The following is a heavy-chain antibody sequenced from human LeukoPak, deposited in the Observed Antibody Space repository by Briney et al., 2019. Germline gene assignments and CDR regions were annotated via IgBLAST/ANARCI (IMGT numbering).Heavy chain of an antibody. Sequence: SETLSLTCTVSGGSISSYYWSWIRQPPGKGLEWIGYIYYSGSTNYNPSLKSRVTISVDTSKNQFSLKLSSVTAADTAVYYCARAGYSGGYLWGQGTLVTVSS. D-gene: IGHD6-19*01. CDR3: ARAGYSGGYL. CDR2: IYYSGST. CDR1: GGSISSYY. V-gene: IGHV4-59*01. J-gene: IGHJ5*02.